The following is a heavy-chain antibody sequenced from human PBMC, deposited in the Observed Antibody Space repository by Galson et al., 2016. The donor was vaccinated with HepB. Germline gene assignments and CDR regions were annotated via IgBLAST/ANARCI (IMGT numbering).Heavy chain of an antibody. Sequence: SETLSLTCTVSGGSVSSGSYYWSWIRQPPGKGLEWIGSIYYSGSTNYNPSLKSRVTISVDTSKNQFSLKLSSVTAADTAVYYCARGDSSWGYWYFDLWGQGTLVTVSS. D-gene: IGHD6-13*01. CDR1: GGSVSSGSYY. CDR2: IYYSGST. V-gene: IGHV4-61*01. CDR3: ARGDSSWGYWYFDL. J-gene: IGHJ2*01.